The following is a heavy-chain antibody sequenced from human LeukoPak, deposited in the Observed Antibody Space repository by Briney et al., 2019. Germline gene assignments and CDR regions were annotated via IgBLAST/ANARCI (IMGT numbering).Heavy chain of an antibody. J-gene: IGHJ5*02. CDR1: GGSISSYY. CDR2: IYYSGST. CDR3: ASESSSWYSNWFDP. Sequence: SGTLSLTCTVSGGSISSYYWTWIRQPPGKGLEWIGYIYYSGSTSYNPSLKSRVTISVDTSKNQFSLKLSSVTAADTAVYYCASESSSWYSNWFDPWGRGTLVTVSS. V-gene: IGHV4-59*08. D-gene: IGHD6-13*01.